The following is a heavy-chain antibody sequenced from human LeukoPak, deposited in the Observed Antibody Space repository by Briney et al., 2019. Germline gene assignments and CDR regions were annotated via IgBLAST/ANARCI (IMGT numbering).Heavy chain of an antibody. CDR3: ARGFMSSGYYYFNWFDP. Sequence: SQTLSLTCTVSGDSISSGGYYWSWIRQHPGKGLEWIGYIYYSGSTYYNPSLKSRVTISVDTSKNQFSLKLSSVTAADTAVYYCARGFMSSGYYYFNWFDPWGLGTLVTVSS. CDR2: IYYSGST. CDR1: GDSISSGGYY. J-gene: IGHJ5*02. V-gene: IGHV4-31*03. D-gene: IGHD3-22*01.